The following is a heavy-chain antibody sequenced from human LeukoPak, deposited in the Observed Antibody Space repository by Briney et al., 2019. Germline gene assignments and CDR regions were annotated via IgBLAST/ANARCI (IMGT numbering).Heavy chain of an antibody. V-gene: IGHV3-11*01. CDR3: AKIRPPAYDI. CDR2: ISSSGSTI. J-gene: IGHJ3*02. D-gene: IGHD3-3*02. Sequence: NPGGSLRLSCAASGFTFSDYYMSWIRQAPGKGLEWVSYISSSGSTIYYADSVKGRFTISRDNSKNTLYLQMNSLRAEDTAVYYCAKIRPPAYDIWGQGTMVTVSS. CDR1: GFTFSDYY.